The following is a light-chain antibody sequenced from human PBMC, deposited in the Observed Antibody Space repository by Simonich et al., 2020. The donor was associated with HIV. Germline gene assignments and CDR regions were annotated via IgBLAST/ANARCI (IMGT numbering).Light chain of an antibody. Sequence: QSALTQPRSVSGSPGQSVTISCTGTSSDASDYKYVSWYQQHPGKAPKLMIYDVTRRPSGVPDRFSGSKSGNTASLTISGLQAEDEADYYCCSYAGSYTNWVFGGGTKLTVL. CDR1: SSDASDYKY. CDR2: DVT. J-gene: IGLJ3*02. CDR3: CSYAGSYTNWV. V-gene: IGLV2-11*01.